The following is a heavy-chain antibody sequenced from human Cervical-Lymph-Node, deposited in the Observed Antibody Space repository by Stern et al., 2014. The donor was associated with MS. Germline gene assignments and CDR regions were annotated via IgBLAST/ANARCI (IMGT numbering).Heavy chain of an antibody. CDR2: INPLFGTP. V-gene: IGHV1-69*01. D-gene: IGHD6-13*01. Sequence: VQLVESGAEVKKPGSSVKVSCKASGGTFNSHTISWVRQAPGQGLEWMGGINPLFGTPNYAPKFQGRLTATADESTSTAYMDLSRLRSEDTAVYFCTRDQGGIAAYWGQGTLATVPP. CDR1: GGTFNSHT. CDR3: TRDQGGIAAY. J-gene: IGHJ4*02.